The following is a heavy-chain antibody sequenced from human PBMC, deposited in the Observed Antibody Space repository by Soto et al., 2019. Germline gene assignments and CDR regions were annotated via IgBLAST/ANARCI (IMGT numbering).Heavy chain of an antibody. CDR3: ARPGYYYGSGGYTYGMDV. D-gene: IGHD3-10*01. Sequence: GESLKISCKGSGYSFTSYWISWVRQMPGKGLEWMGRIDPSDSYTNYSPSFQGHVTISADKSISTAYLQWSSLKASDTAMYYCARPGYYYGSGGYTYGMDVWGQGTTVTVSS. CDR2: IDPSDSYT. J-gene: IGHJ6*02. CDR1: GYSFTSYW. V-gene: IGHV5-10-1*01.